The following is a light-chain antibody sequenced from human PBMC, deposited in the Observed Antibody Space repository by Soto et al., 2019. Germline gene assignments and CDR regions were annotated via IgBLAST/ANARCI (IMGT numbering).Light chain of an antibody. J-gene: IGKJ1*01. CDR1: QSVSSY. V-gene: IGKV3-11*01. CDR3: QQYNDYSKT. CDR2: DAS. Sequence: EIVLTKSPATLSLSPGERATLSCRASQSVSSYLAWYQQKHGQAPSLLIYDASNRATGIPARFSGSGSGTEFTLTISSLQPDDCETYDGQQYNDYSKTFGQGTKVDIK.